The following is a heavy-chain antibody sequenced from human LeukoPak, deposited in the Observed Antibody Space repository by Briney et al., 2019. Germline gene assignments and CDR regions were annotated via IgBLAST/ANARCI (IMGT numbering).Heavy chain of an antibody. CDR2: INPNSGGT. CDR3: ARGPRADYYYGMDV. J-gene: IGHJ6*02. Sequence: GASVKVSCKASGYTFTGYYMHWVRQAPGQGHEWMGWINPNSGGTNYAQKFQGRVTMTRDTSISTAYMELSRLRSDDTAVYYCARGPRADYYYGMDVWGQGTTVTVSS. V-gene: IGHV1-2*02. CDR1: GYTFTGYY.